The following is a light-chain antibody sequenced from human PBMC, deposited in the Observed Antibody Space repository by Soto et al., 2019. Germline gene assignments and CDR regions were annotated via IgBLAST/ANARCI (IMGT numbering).Light chain of an antibody. CDR1: SSDVGHYDY. Sequence: QSALTQPASVSGSPGQSITISCTGTSSDVGHYDYVSWYQQHPGKAPRLMIYDVNNRPSGVSNRFSGSKSGNTASLTISGFQAEDEADYYCNSYSTSSTPLVFGGGTKLTVL. CDR3: NSYSTSSTPLV. CDR2: DVN. J-gene: IGLJ2*01. V-gene: IGLV2-14*03.